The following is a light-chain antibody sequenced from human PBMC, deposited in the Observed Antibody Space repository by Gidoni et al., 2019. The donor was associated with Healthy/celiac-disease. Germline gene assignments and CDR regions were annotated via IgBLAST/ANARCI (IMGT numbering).Light chain of an antibody. CDR2: DAS. J-gene: IGKJ5*01. Sequence: ELVLTQSPATLSLSPGERATLSCRASQSVSSYLAWYQQKPGQAPRLLIYDASNRATGIPARFSGSGSGTDFTLTISCLEPEDFAVYYCQQRSNWPPITFGKGTRLEIK. CDR1: QSVSSY. V-gene: IGKV3-11*01. CDR3: QQRSNWPPIT.